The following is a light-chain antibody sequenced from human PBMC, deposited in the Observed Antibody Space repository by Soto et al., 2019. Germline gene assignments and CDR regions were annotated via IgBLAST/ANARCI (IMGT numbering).Light chain of an antibody. CDR1: SSDVGGYNS. CDR3: SSYTSSSTYV. Sequence: QSALTQPASVSGSPGQSITISCTGTSSDVGGYNSVSWYQQHPGKAPKLMIYDVSNRPSGVSNRFSGSKSGNKASLTISGLQAEDDADYYCSSYTSSSTYVFRIGTKVTVL. V-gene: IGLV2-14*01. J-gene: IGLJ1*01. CDR2: DVS.